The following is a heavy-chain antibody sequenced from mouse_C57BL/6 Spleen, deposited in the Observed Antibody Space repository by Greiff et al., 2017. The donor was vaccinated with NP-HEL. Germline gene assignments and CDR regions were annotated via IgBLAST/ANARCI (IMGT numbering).Heavy chain of an antibody. J-gene: IGHJ2*01. CDR2: IDPSDSYT. Sequence: QVQLKQPGAELVKPGASVKLSCKASGYTFTSYWMQWVKQRPGQGLEWIGEIDPSDSYTNYNQKFKGKATLTVDTSSSKAYMQLSSLTSEDSAVYYCARRGLGGDPFDYWGQGTTLTVSS. CDR1: GYTFTSYW. CDR3: ARRGLGGDPFDY. V-gene: IGHV1-50*01. D-gene: IGHD4-1*01.